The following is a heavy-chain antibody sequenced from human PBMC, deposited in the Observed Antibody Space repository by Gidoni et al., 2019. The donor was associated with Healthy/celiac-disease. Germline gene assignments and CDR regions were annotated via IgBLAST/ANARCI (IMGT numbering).Heavy chain of an antibody. CDR3: ERESNPVLLWCGELWP. J-gene: IGHJ5*02. CDR2: ISADNGNT. Sequence: QVQLVHSGAEVKKPGASVKVSCTASGYTFTSYGISWLRQAPGQGLEWMGWISADNGNTNYEQKLKGRVTMTTDTSTSKVYMELRSLRSDDTDVYYCERESNPVLLWCGELWPWGQGTLVTVSS. V-gene: IGHV1-18*04. CDR1: GYTFTSYG. D-gene: IGHD3-10*01.